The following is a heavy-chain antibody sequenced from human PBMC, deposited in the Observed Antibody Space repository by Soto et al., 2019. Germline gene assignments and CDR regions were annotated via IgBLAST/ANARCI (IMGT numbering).Heavy chain of an antibody. CDR3: AKPLSTAVNYGLDV. V-gene: IGHV3-23*01. Sequence: PWGSLRLSCGASGFTFSDNAMTWVRQAPGKGLEWVPSISDDGDSTYYADSVKGRFTISRDNSKNTLFLQMSSLGAEDTAVYYCAKPLSTAVNYGLDVWGQGTSVTVSS. J-gene: IGHJ6*02. CDR1: GFTFSDNA. D-gene: IGHD2-2*01. CDR2: ISDDGDST.